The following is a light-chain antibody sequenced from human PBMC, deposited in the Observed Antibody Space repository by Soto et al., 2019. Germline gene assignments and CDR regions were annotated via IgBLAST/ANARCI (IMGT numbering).Light chain of an antibody. J-gene: IGKJ4*01. Sequence: DIQLTPSPSFLSASVVDRVTITFRASQGISSYLAWYQQKPGKAPKLLIYAASTLQSGVPSRFSGSGSGTEFTLTISSLQPEDFATYYCQQLNSYPLTFGGGTKVAIK. CDR3: QQLNSYPLT. CDR1: QGISSY. V-gene: IGKV1-9*01. CDR2: AAS.